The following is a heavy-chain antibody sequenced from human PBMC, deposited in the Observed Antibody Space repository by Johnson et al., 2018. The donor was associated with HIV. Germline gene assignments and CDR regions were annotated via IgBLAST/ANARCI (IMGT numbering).Heavy chain of an antibody. V-gene: IGHV3-30-3*01. D-gene: IGHD2-2*03. CDR3: ARATGSWMDAFDI. J-gene: IGHJ3*02. CDR1: GFTFSSYA. Sequence: VQLVESGKGVVPPGRSQRLSCAASGFTFSSYAMHWVRQAPGKGLEWVAVIAYDGSNKYYADSVKGRFTISRDNSKNTLYLQMNSLRAEDTAVYYCARATGSWMDAFDIWGQGTMVTVSS. CDR2: IAYDGSNK.